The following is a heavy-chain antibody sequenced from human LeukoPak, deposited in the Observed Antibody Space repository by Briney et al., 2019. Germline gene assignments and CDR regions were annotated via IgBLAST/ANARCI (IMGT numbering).Heavy chain of an antibody. V-gene: IGHV1-2*02. CDR3: ARGPPLSHYDFWSGYA. D-gene: IGHD3-3*01. Sequence: ASVKVSCKASGYPFTGYYMHWVRQAPGHGPEWMGWINPDSGGTKYAQKFQGRVTMTRDTSISTAYMELSRLRFDDMAVYYCARGPPLSHYDFWSGYAWGQGTLVTVSS. CDR2: INPDSGGT. CDR1: GYPFTGYY. J-gene: IGHJ4*02.